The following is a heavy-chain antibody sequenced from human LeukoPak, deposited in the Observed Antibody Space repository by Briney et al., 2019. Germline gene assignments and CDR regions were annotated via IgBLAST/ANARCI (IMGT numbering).Heavy chain of an antibody. D-gene: IGHD2-2*01. CDR1: GFTFSSYG. V-gene: IGHV3-30*03. Sequence: GGSLRLSCAASGFTFSSYGMHWVRQAPGKGLEWVAVISYDGSNKYYADSVKGRFTISRDNAKNSLYLQMNSLRAEDTAVYYCARDHCSSTSCYPYYYYYGMDVWGQGTTVTVSS. CDR3: ARDHCSSTSCYPYYYYYGMDV. J-gene: IGHJ6*02. CDR2: ISYDGSNK.